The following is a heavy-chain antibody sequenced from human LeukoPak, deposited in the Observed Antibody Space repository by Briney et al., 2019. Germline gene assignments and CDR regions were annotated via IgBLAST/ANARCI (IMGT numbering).Heavy chain of an antibody. Sequence: GSLRLSCAASGFTVSSNYMSWVRQAPGKGLEWVSVIYSGGSTYYADSVKGRFTISRDNSKNTLYLQMNSLRAEDTAVYYCASAEYSSSSAGDNWGQGTLVTVSS. CDR3: ASAEYSSSSAGDN. J-gene: IGHJ4*02. CDR1: GFTVSSNY. CDR2: IYSGGST. V-gene: IGHV3-53*01. D-gene: IGHD6-6*01.